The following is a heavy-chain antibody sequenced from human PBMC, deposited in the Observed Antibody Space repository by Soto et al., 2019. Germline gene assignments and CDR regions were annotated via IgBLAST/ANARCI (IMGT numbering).Heavy chain of an antibody. CDR2: LYRDGKT. J-gene: IGHJ6*02. CDR3: AREAFTVSGGTSPVRGGGIDV. V-gene: IGHV3-53*02. D-gene: IGHD2-15*01. Sequence: EGQVVETGGGLIQPRGSLRLSCAASEFTVSTNYMSWVRRAPGRGLEWVSILYRDGKTYYADSVRGRFIISRDNSKNTVDLQMNSLRVEDTAIYYCAREAFTVSGGTSPVRGGGIDVWGQGTTVTVSS. CDR1: EFTVSTNY.